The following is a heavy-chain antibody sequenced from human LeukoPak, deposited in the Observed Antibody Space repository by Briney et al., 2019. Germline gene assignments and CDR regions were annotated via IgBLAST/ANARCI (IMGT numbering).Heavy chain of an antibody. D-gene: IGHD3-10*01. V-gene: IGHV4-39*07. CDR3: ARGRHPMVRGPFDY. CDR1: GGSISSSGYY. J-gene: IGHJ4*02. CDR2: IYYSGST. Sequence: SSETLSLTCTVSGGSISSSGYYWGWIRQPPGKGLEWIGSIYYSGSTYYNPSLKSRVTISVDTSKNQFSLKLSSVTAADTAVYYCARGRHPMVRGPFDYWGQGTLVTVSS.